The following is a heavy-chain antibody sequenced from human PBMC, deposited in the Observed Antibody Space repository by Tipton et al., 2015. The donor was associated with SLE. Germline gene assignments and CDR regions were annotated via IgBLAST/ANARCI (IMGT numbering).Heavy chain of an antibody. J-gene: IGHJ4*02. D-gene: IGHD3-16*01. CDR3: ARQDWGAADY. V-gene: IGHV5-51*01. Sequence: QLMQSGAEVKKSGESLKISCQGSGYSFATKWIGWVRQMPGKGLEWMGIIYPGDSGTRYSPSFQGQVTFSVDKSISTAYLQWSSLKASDTAMYYCARQDWGAADYWGQGTLVTVSS. CDR1: GYSFATKW. CDR2: IYPGDSGT.